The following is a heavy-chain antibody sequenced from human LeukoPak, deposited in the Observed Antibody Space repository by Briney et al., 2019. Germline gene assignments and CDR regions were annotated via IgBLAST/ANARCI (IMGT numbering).Heavy chain of an antibody. CDR2: IYASGSA. D-gene: IGHD2-2*01. J-gene: IGHJ4*02. Sequence: PSETLSLTCTVSGGSIGTYYWSWFRQPPGKGLEWIGYIYASGSANYNPSLKSRVTISVDTSKSQFSLKLTSVTAADTAVYYCARHARFCTSTSCYDYWGQGTLVTVSS. CDR1: GGSIGTYY. V-gene: IGHV4-4*09. CDR3: ARHARFCTSTSCYDY.